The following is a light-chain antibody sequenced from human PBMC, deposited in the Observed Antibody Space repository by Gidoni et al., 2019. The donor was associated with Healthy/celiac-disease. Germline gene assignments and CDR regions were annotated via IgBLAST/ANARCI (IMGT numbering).Light chain of an antibody. CDR2: DAS. Sequence: EIVLTQSPATRSLSPGERSTLSCRASQSVSSYLALYQQKPGQAPRLLIYDASNRATGIPARFSGSGSGTDFTLTISSLEPEDFAVYYCQQRSNWPPKYTFGQGTKLEIK. V-gene: IGKV3-11*01. CDR3: QQRSNWPPKYT. J-gene: IGKJ2*01. CDR1: QSVSSY.